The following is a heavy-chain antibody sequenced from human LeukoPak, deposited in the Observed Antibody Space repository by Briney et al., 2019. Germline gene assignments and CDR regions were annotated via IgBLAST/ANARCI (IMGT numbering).Heavy chain of an antibody. J-gene: IGHJ4*02. Sequence: GESLRLSCAASGFTFSSYMMTWVRQAPGKGLEWVANIKPDGGEKFYVDSVRGRFTISRDNAKNSLYLQMNSLRAEDTAVYYCASXXXXXGIXXXWGQGTLVIVSS. CDR1: GFTFSSYM. CDR3: ASXXXXXGIXXX. CDR2: IKPDGGEK. D-gene: IGHD1-14*01. V-gene: IGHV3-7*01.